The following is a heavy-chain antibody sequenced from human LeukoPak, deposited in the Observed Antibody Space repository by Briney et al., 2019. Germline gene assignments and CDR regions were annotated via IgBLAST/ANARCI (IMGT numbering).Heavy chain of an antibody. CDR1: GFTFSSYA. Sequence: GGSLRLSCAASGFTFSSYAMSWVRQAPGKGLEWVSAISGSGGSTYCADSVKGRFTISRDNSKNTLYLQMNSLRAEDTAVYYCAKDFLSGSPRYYFDYWGQGTLVTVSS. CDR3: AKDFLSGSPRYYFDY. D-gene: IGHD1-26*01. CDR2: ISGSGGST. J-gene: IGHJ4*02. V-gene: IGHV3-23*01.